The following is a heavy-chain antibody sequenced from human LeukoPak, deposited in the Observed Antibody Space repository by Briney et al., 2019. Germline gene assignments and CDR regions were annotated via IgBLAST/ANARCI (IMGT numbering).Heavy chain of an antibody. V-gene: IGHV1-18*01. D-gene: IGHD5-18*01. J-gene: IGHJ5*02. CDR2: ISAYNGNT. CDR3: ARAPLVDTAMEA. Sequence: ASVTVSCTASGYTFTSYGISWVRQAPGQGLEWMGWISAYNGNTNYAQKLQGRVTMTTDTSTSTAYMELRSLRSDDTAVYYCARAPLVDTAMEAWGQGTLVTVSS. CDR1: GYTFTSYG.